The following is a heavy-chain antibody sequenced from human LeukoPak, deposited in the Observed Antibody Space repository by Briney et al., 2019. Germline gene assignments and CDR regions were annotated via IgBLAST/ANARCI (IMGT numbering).Heavy chain of an antibody. CDR1: GYTFTNYA. CDR2: ISAYSGDT. CDR3: ARVEAYDILTGYLYYFDY. V-gene: IGHV1-18*01. Sequence: ASVKVSCKASGYTFTNYAISWVRQAPGQGLHWMGWISAYSGDTNYAQNLQGRVTMTTDTSTCTVYMELRSLRSDDTAVYYCARVEAYDILTGYLYYFDYWGQGTLVTVSS. D-gene: IGHD3-9*01. J-gene: IGHJ4*02.